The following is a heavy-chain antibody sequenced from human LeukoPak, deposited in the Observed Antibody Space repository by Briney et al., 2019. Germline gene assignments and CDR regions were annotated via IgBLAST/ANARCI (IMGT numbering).Heavy chain of an antibody. CDR1: GGSISSYY. D-gene: IGHD2-2*01. Sequence: SETLSLTCTVSGGSISSYYWSWIRQPPGKGLEWIGYIYYSGSTNYNPSLKSRVTISVDTSKNQFSLKLSSVTAADTAVYYCARRHAFRGYFQHRGQGTLVTVSS. V-gene: IGHV4-59*08. CDR2: IYYSGST. CDR3: ARRHAFRGYFQH. J-gene: IGHJ1*01.